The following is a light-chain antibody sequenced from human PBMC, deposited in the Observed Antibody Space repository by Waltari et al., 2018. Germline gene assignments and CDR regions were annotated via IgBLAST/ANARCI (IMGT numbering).Light chain of an antibody. CDR1: QNIINF. CDR3: HQRRNWPGT. V-gene: IGKV3-11*01. Sequence: EIVLTRSPATLSLSPGDSATVSCRASQNIINFLDWYQQKPGQAPRLLIFEASKRATGIPARFSGSGSGTDFTLTISSLEPEDFAVYYCHQRRNWPGTFGQGTKVEIK. J-gene: IGKJ1*01. CDR2: EAS.